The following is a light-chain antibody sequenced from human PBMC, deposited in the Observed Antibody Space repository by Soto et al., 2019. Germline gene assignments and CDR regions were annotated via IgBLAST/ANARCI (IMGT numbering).Light chain of an antibody. J-gene: IGKJ1*01. V-gene: IGKV1-5*01. CDR3: QQYNNYWT. Sequence: DIQMTQSPSTLSASLADRVTITCRASQSISSWLAWYQQKPGKAPKLLIYDASSLESGVPSRFSGSGSATEFTLTISSLQPDDFATYYCQQYNNYWTFGQGTKVDIK. CDR2: DAS. CDR1: QSISSW.